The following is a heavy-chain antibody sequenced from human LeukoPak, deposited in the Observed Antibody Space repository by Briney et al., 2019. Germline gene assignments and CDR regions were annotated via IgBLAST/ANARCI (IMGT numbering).Heavy chain of an antibody. J-gene: IGHJ4*02. CDR3: ASDFSARSSDY. Sequence: CGSLILSCAASGVTFSSYSINWGLQAPGKGLVWVSYVISSSSTIYYADSVKGRFTISRDNAKNQLYLQMNSLRDEDTAVYYCASDFSARSSDYWGQGTLVTVSS. D-gene: IGHD6-6*01. V-gene: IGHV3-48*02. CDR2: VISSSSTI. CDR1: GVTFSSYS.